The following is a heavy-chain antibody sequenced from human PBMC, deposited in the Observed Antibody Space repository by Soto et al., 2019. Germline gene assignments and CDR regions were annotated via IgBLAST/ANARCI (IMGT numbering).Heavy chain of an antibody. V-gene: IGHV5-51*01. CDR2: IYPGDSDT. Sequence: PGASLKSSCKGCGYSYTSYRIGWVRQMPGKGLEWMGIIYPGDSDTRYSPSFQGQVTISADKSISTAYLQWSSLKASDTAMYYCARRANRDYSGYDYPTLPAYYYYYYMDVWGKGTTVTVSS. J-gene: IGHJ6*03. D-gene: IGHD5-12*01. CDR1: GYSYTSYR. CDR3: ARRANRDYSGYDYPTLPAYYYYYYMDV.